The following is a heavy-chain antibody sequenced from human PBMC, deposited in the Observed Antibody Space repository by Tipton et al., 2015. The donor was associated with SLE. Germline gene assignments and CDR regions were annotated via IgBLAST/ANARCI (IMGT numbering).Heavy chain of an antibody. J-gene: IGHJ4*02. D-gene: IGHD3-10*01. CDR1: GGSISSCSYY. V-gene: IGHV4-61*05. Sequence: LRLSCTVSGGSISSCSYYWGWIRQPPGKGLEWIGYMYYSGSTNYNPSLKSRVTISVDTSKNQFSLKLSSVTAADKAVYYCAPFRVYGSGSYEWGQGTLVTVSS. CDR2: MYYSGST. CDR3: APFRVYGSGSYE.